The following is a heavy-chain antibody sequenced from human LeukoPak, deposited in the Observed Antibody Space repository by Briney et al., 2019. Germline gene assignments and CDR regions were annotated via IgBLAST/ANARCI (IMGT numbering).Heavy chain of an antibody. CDR2: IYYSGST. J-gene: IGHJ4*02. V-gene: IGHV4-59*08. CDR1: GGSISSYY. Sequence: PSETLSLTCTVSGGSISSYYWSWIRQPPGKGLEWIGYIYYSGSTNYNPSLKSRVTISVDKSKNQFSLRLTSVTAADTAVYYCARQTGSGLFILPGGQGTLVTVSS. D-gene: IGHD3/OR15-3a*01. CDR3: ARQTGSGLFILP.